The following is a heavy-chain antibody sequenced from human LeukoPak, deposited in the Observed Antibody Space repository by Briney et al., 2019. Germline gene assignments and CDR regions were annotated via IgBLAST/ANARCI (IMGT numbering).Heavy chain of an antibody. V-gene: IGHV1-69*13. CDR3: ARAQWELRLAASFDY. Sequence: ASVKVSCKASGYTFTSYGISWVRQAPGQGLEWMGGIIPIFGTANYAQKFQGRVTITADESTSTAYMELSSLRSEDTAVYYCARAQWELRLAASFDYWGQGTLVTVSS. CDR1: GYTFTSYG. D-gene: IGHD1-26*01. CDR2: IIPIFGTA. J-gene: IGHJ4*02.